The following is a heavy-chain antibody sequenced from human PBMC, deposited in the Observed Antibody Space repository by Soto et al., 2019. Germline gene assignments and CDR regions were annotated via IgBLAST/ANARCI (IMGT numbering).Heavy chain of an antibody. J-gene: IGHJ6*02. D-gene: IGHD1-1*01. CDR1: GGTFSSYA. CDR2: IIPIFGTA. CDR3: ARDIQTKLSKYYYGMDV. V-gene: IGHV1-69*01. Sequence: QVQLVQPGAEVKKPGSSVKVSCKASGGTFSSYAISWVRQAPGQGLEWMGGIIPIFGTANYAQKFQGRVTITADESTSTAYMELSSLRSEDTAVYYCARDIQTKLSKYYYGMDVWGQGTTVTVSS.